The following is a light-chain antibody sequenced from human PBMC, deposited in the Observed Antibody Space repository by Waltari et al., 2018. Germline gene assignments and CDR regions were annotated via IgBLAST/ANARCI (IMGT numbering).Light chain of an antibody. J-gene: IGKJ1*01. Sequence: EIVMTQSPATLSVSPGDRATLSCRASQSVGSTLAWYQQKPGQAPRLLIHGASTRATGCPARFSGSGSGTEFTLTISGLQSEDFAVYYCQQYNNWPPWTFGQGTKVEIK. CDR1: QSVGST. CDR2: GAS. V-gene: IGKV3-15*01. CDR3: QQYNNWPPWT.